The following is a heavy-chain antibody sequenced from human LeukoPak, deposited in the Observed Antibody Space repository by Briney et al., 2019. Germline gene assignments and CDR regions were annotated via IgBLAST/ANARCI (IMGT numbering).Heavy chain of an antibody. CDR1: GYNFDRYG. D-gene: IGHD3-16*01. CDR2: ISTYNGNT. Sequence: ASVKVSCKGSGYNFDRYGVNWVRQAPGQGLEWVGWISTYNGNTFYAQKFEGRVSMTTDTSTNTVYMDLRSLRSDDTAVYYCARAGIMITFGGVGDAFDIWGQGTMVTVSS. CDR3: ARAGIMITFGGVGDAFDI. J-gene: IGHJ3*02. V-gene: IGHV1-18*04.